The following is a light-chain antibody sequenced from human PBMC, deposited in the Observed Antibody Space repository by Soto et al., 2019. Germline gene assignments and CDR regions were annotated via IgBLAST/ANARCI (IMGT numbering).Light chain of an antibody. CDR1: QAISTW. CDR2: AAS. Sequence: DLQMTQSPSSVSASVGDRVTITYRASQAISTWLAWYQQKPGKAPKLLIYAASNLQTGVPSRFSGSGSGTDFTLTISSLQPEDFATYYCQQANSFPRTFGQGTKVEIK. CDR3: QQANSFPRT. V-gene: IGKV1D-12*01. J-gene: IGKJ1*01.